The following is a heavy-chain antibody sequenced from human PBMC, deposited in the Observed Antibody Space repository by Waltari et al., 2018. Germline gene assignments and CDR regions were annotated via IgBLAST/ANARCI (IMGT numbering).Heavy chain of an antibody. CDR3: AALNAAHMVQGVIGSPFDY. V-gene: IGHV1-24*01. J-gene: IGHJ4*02. CDR2: FDPEDGET. D-gene: IGHD3-10*01. CDR1: GYTLTELS. Sequence: QVQLVQSGAEVKKPGASVKVSCKVSGYTLTELSMHWVRQAPGKGLEWMGGFDPEDGETIYAQKFQGRVTMTEDTSTDTAYMELSSLRSEDTAVYYCAALNAAHMVQGVIGSPFDYWGQGTLVTVSS.